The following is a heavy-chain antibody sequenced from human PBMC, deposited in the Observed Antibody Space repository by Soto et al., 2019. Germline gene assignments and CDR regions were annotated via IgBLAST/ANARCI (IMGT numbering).Heavy chain of an antibody. Sequence: GGSLRLSCAASGFTFSSDWMHWVRKAPGKGLMWVSHIKSDGSGTKYADSVKGRFTISRDNAKNTVYLQMNSLRAEDTAVYYCASAAPFNYGGNSGFDCWGQGTMVTVSS. CDR1: GFTFSSDW. CDR3: ASAAPFNYGGNSGFDC. J-gene: IGHJ4*02. D-gene: IGHD4-17*01. CDR2: IKSDGSGT. V-gene: IGHV3-74*01.